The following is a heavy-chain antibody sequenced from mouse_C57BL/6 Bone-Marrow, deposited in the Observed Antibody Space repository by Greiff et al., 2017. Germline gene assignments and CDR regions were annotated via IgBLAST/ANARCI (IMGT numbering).Heavy chain of an antibody. Sequence: VQLQQSDAGLVKPGASVKISCKVSGYTFTDHTIHWMKQRPEQGLEWIGYIYPRDGSTKYNEKFKGKATLTADKSSSTAYMQLNSLTSEDSAVYFCARFGGYDPAWFAYWGQGTLVTVSA. D-gene: IGHD2-2*01. J-gene: IGHJ3*01. CDR1: GYTFTDHT. CDR3: ARFGGYDPAWFAY. CDR2: IYPRDGST. V-gene: IGHV1-78*01.